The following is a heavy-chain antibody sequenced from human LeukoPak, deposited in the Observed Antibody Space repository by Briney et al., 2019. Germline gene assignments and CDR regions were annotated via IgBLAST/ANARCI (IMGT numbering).Heavy chain of an antibody. CDR3: AKGLKYSSSSGFDY. J-gene: IGHJ4*02. Sequence: GGSLRLSCAASGFTFDDYTMHWVRQAPGKGLEWVSLISWDGGSTYYADSVKGRFTISRDNSKNSLYPQMNSLRTEDTALYYCAKGLKYSSSSGFDYWGQGTLVTVSS. CDR2: ISWDGGST. D-gene: IGHD6-6*01. V-gene: IGHV3-43*01. CDR1: GFTFDDYT.